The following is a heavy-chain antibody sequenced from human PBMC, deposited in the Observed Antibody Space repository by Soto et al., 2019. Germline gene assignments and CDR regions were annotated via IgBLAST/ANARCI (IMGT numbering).Heavy chain of an antibody. J-gene: IGHJ4*02. CDR1: GYSFTNYS. CDR2: INPTSGST. D-gene: IGHD1-1*01. CDR3: AKDRIQLGPRYYFDF. Sequence: HVQLVQSEAEVKKPGAAVQVSCKASGYSFTNYSMHWVRQVPGQGPEWMGKINPTSGSTSYAQKFKDKGTMTRDMSSNTLYIQLSSLTSEDTAVYYCAKDRIQLGPRYYFDFWGQGTLVIVSS. V-gene: IGHV1-46*01.